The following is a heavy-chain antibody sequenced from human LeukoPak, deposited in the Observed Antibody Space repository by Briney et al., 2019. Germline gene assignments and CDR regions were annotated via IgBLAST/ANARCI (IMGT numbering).Heavy chain of an antibody. D-gene: IGHD4-23*01. J-gene: IGHJ6*03. CDR3: AKDGNAHAYYFYHTDA. CDR2: ISYGGNTK. CDR1: GFTFSDYG. Sequence: GGSLRLSCAASGFTFSDYGMHWGRQAPGKGLGWVAVISYGGNTKYDGASVKRRFAISRDNSKNTLDLQMNSLRAEDTAIYYCAKDGNAHAYYFYHTDAWGKGTTVTVSS. V-gene: IGHV3-30*18.